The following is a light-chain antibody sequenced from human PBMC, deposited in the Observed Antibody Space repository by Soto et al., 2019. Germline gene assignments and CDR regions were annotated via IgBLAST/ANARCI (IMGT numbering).Light chain of an antibody. CDR3: QQYKDWLSWT. CDR1: QSISSN. Sequence: EIVMTQSPATLSVSPGERATLSCRASQSISSNLAWYQQKPGQAPRLLMYGASTRATGIPARFSGSGSGTEFILTISSLQSEDFAVYYCQQYKDWLSWTFGQGTKVEIK. J-gene: IGKJ1*01. V-gene: IGKV3-15*01. CDR2: GAS.